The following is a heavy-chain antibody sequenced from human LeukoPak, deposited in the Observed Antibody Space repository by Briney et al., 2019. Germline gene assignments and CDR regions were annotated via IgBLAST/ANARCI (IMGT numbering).Heavy chain of an antibody. D-gene: IGHD3-3*01. Sequence: GGSLRLSCAASGFTVSSNYMSWVRQAPGKGLEWVSVIYSGGSTYYADSVKGRFTISRDNSKNTLYLQMNSLRAEDTAVYYCARDGSPYDFWSGYYTGFYYYGMDVWGQGTTVTVSS. V-gene: IGHV3-66*01. J-gene: IGHJ6*02. CDR1: GFTVSSNY. CDR2: IYSGGST. CDR3: ARDGSPYDFWSGYYTGFYYYGMDV.